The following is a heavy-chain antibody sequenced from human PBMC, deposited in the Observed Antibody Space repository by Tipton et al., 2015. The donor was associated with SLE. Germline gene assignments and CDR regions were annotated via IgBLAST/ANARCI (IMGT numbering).Heavy chain of an antibody. CDR1: GGSFSGYY. CDR3: ASYGGSSWGDAFDI. Sequence: GLVKPSETLSLTCAVYGGSFSGYYWSWIRQPPGKGLEWIGEINHSGSTNYNPSLKSRVTISVDTSKNQFSLKLSSVTAADTAVYYCASYGGSSWGDAFDIWGQGTMVTVSS. V-gene: IGHV4-34*01. D-gene: IGHD6-13*01. J-gene: IGHJ3*02. CDR2: INHSGST.